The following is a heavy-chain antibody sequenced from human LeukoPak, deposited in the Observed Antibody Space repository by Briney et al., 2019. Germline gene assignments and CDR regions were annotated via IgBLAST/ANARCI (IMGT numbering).Heavy chain of an antibody. Sequence: ASVKVSCKASGYTFTAYYVNWMRQAPGQGLEWMGWVSGYNGDSNNAQKFKGRVTMTADTSTNTAYMEMRSLRYDDTAVYYCAREDGRSHYSSGWYGAFDIWGQGTVVTVSS. CDR3: AREDGRSHYSSGWYGAFDI. CDR1: GYTFTAYY. D-gene: IGHD6-13*01. J-gene: IGHJ3*02. CDR2: VSGYNGDS. V-gene: IGHV1-18*04.